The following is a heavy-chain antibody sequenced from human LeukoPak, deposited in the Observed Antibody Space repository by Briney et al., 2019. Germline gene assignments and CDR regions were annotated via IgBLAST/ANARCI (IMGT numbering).Heavy chain of an antibody. CDR3: ARVSYGDKDYYYGMDV. CDR1: GGSFSGYY. J-gene: IGHJ6*02. V-gene: IGHV4-34*01. D-gene: IGHD3-10*01. CDR2: INHSGST. Sequence: PSETLSLTCAVYGGSFSGYYWSWIRQPPGKGLEWIEEINHSGSTNYNPSLKSRVTISVDTSKNQFSLKLSSVTAADTAVYYCARVSYGDKDYYYGMDVWGQGTTVTVSS.